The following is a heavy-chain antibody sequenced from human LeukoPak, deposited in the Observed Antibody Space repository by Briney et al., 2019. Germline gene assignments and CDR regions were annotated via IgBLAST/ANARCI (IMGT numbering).Heavy chain of an antibody. CDR2: IYYSGST. CDR3: ATARRTVTTYFFDY. CDR1: GGSISSYY. J-gene: IGHJ4*02. V-gene: IGHV4-59*01. Sequence: PSETLSLTCTVSGGSISSYYWSWIRQPPGKGLEWIGYIYYSGSTNYNPSLKSRVTISVDTSKNQFSLKLSSVTAADMAVYYCATARRTVTTYFFDYWGQGTLVTVSS. D-gene: IGHD4-17*01.